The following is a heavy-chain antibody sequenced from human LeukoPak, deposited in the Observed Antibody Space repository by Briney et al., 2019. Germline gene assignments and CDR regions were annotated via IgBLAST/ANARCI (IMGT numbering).Heavy chain of an antibody. CDR2: IWYDGSNK. CDR3: ARDIYGDSHY. J-gene: IGHJ4*02. D-gene: IGHD4-17*01. V-gene: IGHV3-33*01. CDR1: GFTFSSYG. Sequence: GGSLRLSCAASGFTFSSYGMHWVRQAPGKGLEWVAVIWYDGSNKYYADSVKGRFTISRDNAKNSLYLQMNSLRAEDTAVYYCARDIYGDSHYWGQGTLVTVSS.